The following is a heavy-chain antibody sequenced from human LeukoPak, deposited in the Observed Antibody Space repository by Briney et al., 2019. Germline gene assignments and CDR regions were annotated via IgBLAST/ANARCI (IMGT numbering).Heavy chain of an antibody. CDR3: VNFDFWSDSGSDF. J-gene: IGHJ4*02. D-gene: IGHD3-3*01. V-gene: IGHV3-30*04. CDR2: ISYDARKI. CDR1: GFSFSNNA. Sequence: PGRSLRLSCEASGFSFSNNAMNWVRQAPCKGLEWVAMISYDARKIYYADSVKGRFTISKDNSKNTVYLQMTILRLEDTAIYYCVNFDFWSDSGSDFWGQGTLVTVSS.